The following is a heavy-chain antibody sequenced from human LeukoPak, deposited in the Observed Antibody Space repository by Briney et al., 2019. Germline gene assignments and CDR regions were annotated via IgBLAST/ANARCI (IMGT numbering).Heavy chain of an antibody. CDR3: AKDWGITMIRGLD. J-gene: IGHJ4*02. CDR1: GFTFDDYA. CDR2: ISWNSGSI. V-gene: IGHV3-9*01. D-gene: IGHD3-10*01. Sequence: GGSLRLSCAASGFTFDDYAMHWVRQGPGKGLEWVSGISWNSGSIGYADSVKGRFTISKDNSKNTLYLQMNNLRAEDTAAYYCAKDWGITMIRGLDWGQGTLVTVSS.